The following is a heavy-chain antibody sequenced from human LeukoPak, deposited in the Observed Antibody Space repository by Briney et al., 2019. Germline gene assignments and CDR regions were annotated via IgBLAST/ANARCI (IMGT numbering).Heavy chain of an antibody. CDR2: IYYSGST. CDR3: ARRRHSSGWSGWFDP. D-gene: IGHD6-19*01. J-gene: IGHJ5*02. V-gene: IGHV4-59*08. CDR1: GGSIGSYY. Sequence: SETLSLTCTVSGGSIGSYYWSWIRQPPGKGLEWIGYIYYSGSTNYNPSLKSRVTISVDTSKNQFSLKLSSVTAADTAVYYCARRRHSSGWSGWFDPWGQGTLVTVSS.